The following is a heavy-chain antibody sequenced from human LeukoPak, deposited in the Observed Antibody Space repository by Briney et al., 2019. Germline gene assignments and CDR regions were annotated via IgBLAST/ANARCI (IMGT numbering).Heavy chain of an antibody. CDR3: ARDSAVHYYMDV. V-gene: IGHV3-66*02. CDR2: IYSGGST. D-gene: IGHD3-10*01. CDR1: GFTVSSNY. J-gene: IGHJ6*03. Sequence: PGGSLRLSCAASGFTVSSNYMSWVRQAPGKGLEWVSDIYSGGSTYYADSVKGRFTISRDNSKNTLYLQMNSLRAEDTAVYYCARDSAVHYYMDVWGKGTTVTVSS.